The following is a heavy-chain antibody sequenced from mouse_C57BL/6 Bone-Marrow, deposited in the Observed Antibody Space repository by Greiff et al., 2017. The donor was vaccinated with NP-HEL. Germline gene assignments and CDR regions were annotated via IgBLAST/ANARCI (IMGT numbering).Heavy chain of an antibody. J-gene: IGHJ4*01. V-gene: IGHV1-63*01. D-gene: IGHD1-1*01. Sequence: VQGVESGAELVRPGTSVKMSCKASGYTFTNYWIGWAKQRPGHGLEWIGDIYPGGGYTNYNEKFKGKATLTADKSSSTAYMQFSSLTSEDSAIYYCARGDYGSSYAMDYWGQGTSVTVSS. CDR2: IYPGGGYT. CDR1: GYTFTNYW. CDR3: ARGDYGSSYAMDY.